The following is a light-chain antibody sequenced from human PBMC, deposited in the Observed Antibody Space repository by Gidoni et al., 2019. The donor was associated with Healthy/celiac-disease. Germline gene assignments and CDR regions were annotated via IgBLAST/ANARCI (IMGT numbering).Light chain of an antibody. Sequence: DIQMTQSLSSLSASVGDRVTITCRASQSISSYLNWYQQKPGKAPKLLIYAASSLQSGVPSRFNGSGSGTDFTLTISSLQPEDFATYYCQQSYSTPCSFGQGTKLEIK. CDR3: QQSYSTPCS. V-gene: IGKV1-39*01. CDR1: QSISSY. CDR2: AAS. J-gene: IGKJ2*04.